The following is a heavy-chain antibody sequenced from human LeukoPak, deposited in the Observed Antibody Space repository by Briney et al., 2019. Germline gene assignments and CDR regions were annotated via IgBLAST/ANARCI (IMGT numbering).Heavy chain of an antibody. Sequence: PSETPSLTCTVSGGSISSGSYYWSWIRQPAGKGLEWIGRIYTSGSTNYNPSLKSRVTISVDTSKNQFSLKLSSVTAADTAVYYCARATYYYDSSGLTDAFDIWGQGTMVTVSS. V-gene: IGHV4-61*02. J-gene: IGHJ3*02. CDR3: ARATYYYDSSGLTDAFDI. D-gene: IGHD3-22*01. CDR1: GGSISSGSYY. CDR2: IYTSGST.